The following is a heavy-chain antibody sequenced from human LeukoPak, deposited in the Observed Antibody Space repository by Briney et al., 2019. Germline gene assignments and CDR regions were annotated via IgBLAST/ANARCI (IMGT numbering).Heavy chain of an antibody. J-gene: IGHJ6*02. CDR3: ARDLQTTSSGMDV. V-gene: IGHV3-53*01. D-gene: IGHD1-7*01. CDR1: GFTFSSYM. CDR2: IYSGGST. Sequence: GGSLRLSCAASGFTFSSYMMNWVRQAPGKGLEWVSVIYSGGSTYYADSVKGRFTISRDNSKNTLYLQMNSLRAEDTAVYYCARDLQTTSSGMDVWGQGTTVTVSS.